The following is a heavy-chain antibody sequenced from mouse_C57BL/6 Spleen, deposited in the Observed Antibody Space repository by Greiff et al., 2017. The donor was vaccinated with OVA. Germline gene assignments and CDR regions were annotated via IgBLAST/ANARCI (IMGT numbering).Heavy chain of an antibody. Sequence: VQLQQSGAELVKPGASVKLSCTASGFNIKDYYMHWVKQRTEQGLEWIGRIDPEDGETKYAPKFQGKATITADTSSNTADLQLSSLTSEDTAVYYCARSTTVVAREGAMDYWGQGTSVTVSS. CDR1: GFNIKDYY. V-gene: IGHV14-2*01. CDR3: ARSTTVVAREGAMDY. J-gene: IGHJ4*01. D-gene: IGHD1-1*01. CDR2: IDPEDGET.